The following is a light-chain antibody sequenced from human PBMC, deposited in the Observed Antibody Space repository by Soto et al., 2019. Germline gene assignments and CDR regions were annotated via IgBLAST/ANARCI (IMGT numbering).Light chain of an antibody. Sequence: DIQMTQSPSTLSASVGDRVTITCRASQGISAWLAWYQQKPGKAPKLLIFDASTLQSGVPSRFSGSGSGTDFTLTIISLQPDDFATYYCQQYSSFWNTFGQGTKLEIK. CDR2: DAS. V-gene: IGKV1-5*01. CDR3: QQYSSFWNT. J-gene: IGKJ2*01. CDR1: QGISAW.